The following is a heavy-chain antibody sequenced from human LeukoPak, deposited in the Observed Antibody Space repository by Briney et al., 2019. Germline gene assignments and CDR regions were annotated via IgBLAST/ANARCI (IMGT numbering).Heavy chain of an antibody. CDR1: GGSISSSSDY. V-gene: IGHV4-39*07. D-gene: IGHD3-10*01. CDR3: VRGSSVTMVRGVIVTYGLDV. Sequence: SETLSLTCSVSGGSISSSSDYWGWVRQPPGKGLEWIGSIYHSETTYYNPSLKNRLTISVDRLKNQFSLRLTSVTAADTAVYYCVRGSSVTMVRGVIVTYGLDVWGQGTTVTVSS. CDR2: IYHSETT. J-gene: IGHJ6*02.